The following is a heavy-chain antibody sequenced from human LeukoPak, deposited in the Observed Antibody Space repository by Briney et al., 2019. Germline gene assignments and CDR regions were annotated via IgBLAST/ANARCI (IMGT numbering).Heavy chain of an antibody. J-gene: IGHJ6*03. CDR2: ISTSGTYR. Sequence: PGGSLRLSCVGSGFIFSTYRINWVRQAPGKGLEWVSSISTSGTYRHYADSVKGRFTISRDNAKNSLFLQMNSLRVEDTAVYYCARGGIDMDVWGKGTTVTVSS. V-gene: IGHV3-21*01. CDR3: ARGGIDMDV. CDR1: GFIFSTYR. D-gene: IGHD3-16*01.